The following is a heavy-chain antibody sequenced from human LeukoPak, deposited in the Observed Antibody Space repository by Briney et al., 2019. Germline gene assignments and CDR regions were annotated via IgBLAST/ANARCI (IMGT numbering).Heavy chain of an antibody. Sequence: GGSLRLSCAASGFTFSSYWMSWVRQAPGKGLEWVANIKQDGSEKYYVDSVKGRFTISRDNAKNSLYQQMNSLRAEDTAVYYCARDRSMVRGVIGYWGQGTLVTVSS. CDR3: ARDRSMVRGVIGY. J-gene: IGHJ4*02. V-gene: IGHV3-7*01. CDR2: IKQDGSEK. CDR1: GFTFSSYW. D-gene: IGHD3-10*01.